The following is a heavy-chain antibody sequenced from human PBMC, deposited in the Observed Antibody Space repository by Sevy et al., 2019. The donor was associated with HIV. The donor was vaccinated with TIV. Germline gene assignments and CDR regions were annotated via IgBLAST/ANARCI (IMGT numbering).Heavy chain of an antibody. CDR2: IKSKTDGGTT. J-gene: IGHJ4*02. V-gene: IGHV3-15*07. CDR1: GFTFSNAW. CDR3: TSGYCTNGVCYTAGVDY. Sequence: GGSLRLSCAASGFTFSNAWMNWVRQAPGKGLEWVGRIKSKTDGGTTDYAAPVKGRFTISRDDSKNTLYLQMNSRKTEDTAVYYCTSGYCTNGVCYTAGVDYWGQGTLVTVSS. D-gene: IGHD2-8*01.